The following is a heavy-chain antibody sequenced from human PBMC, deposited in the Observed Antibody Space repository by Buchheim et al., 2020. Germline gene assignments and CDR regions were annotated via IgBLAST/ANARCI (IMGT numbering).Heavy chain of an antibody. J-gene: IGHJ6*02. V-gene: IGHV3-11*01. CDR2: ISSSGSTI. CDR1: GFTFSDYY. D-gene: IGHD2-2*01. CDR3: ARDGSDWDIVVVPAAIGGMDV. Sequence: QVQLVESGGGLVKPGGSLRLSCAASGFTFSDYYMSWIRQAPGKGLEWVSYISSSGSTIYYADSVKGRFTISRDHAKNSLYLQMNSLRAEDTAVYYCARDGSDWDIVVVPAAIGGMDVWGQGTT.